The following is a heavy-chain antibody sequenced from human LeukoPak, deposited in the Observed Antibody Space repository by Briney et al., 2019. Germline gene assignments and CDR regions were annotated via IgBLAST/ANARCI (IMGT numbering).Heavy chain of an antibody. CDR1: GFTFDDYA. D-gene: IGHD6-19*01. Sequence: PGGSLRLSCAASGFTFDDYAMHWVRQAPGKGLEWVSGISWNSGSIGYADSVKGRFTISRDNAKNSLYLQMNSLRAEDTALYYCAKGSGIAVAGDPPDYWGQGTLVTVSS. V-gene: IGHV3-9*01. CDR3: AKGSGIAVAGDPPDY. J-gene: IGHJ4*02. CDR2: ISWNSGSI.